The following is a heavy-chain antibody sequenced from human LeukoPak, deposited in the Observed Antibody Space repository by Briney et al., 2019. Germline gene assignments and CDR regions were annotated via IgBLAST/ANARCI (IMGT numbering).Heavy chain of an antibody. Sequence: SETLSLTCTVSGGSISSSSYYWGWIRQPPGKGLEWIESIYYSGSTYYNPSLKSRVTISVDTSKNQFSLKLSSVTAADTAVYYCARNGYYSADYWGQGTLVTVSS. CDR3: ARNGYYSADY. V-gene: IGHV4-39*07. J-gene: IGHJ4*02. CDR2: IYYSGST. D-gene: IGHD4-17*01. CDR1: GGSISSSSYY.